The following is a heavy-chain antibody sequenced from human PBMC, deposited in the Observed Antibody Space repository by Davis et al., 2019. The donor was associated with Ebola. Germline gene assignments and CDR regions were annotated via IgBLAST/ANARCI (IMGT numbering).Heavy chain of an antibody. CDR3: ARNPPEGGYYFYYMDV. CDR2: MNPNSGNT. D-gene: IGHD2-15*01. Sequence: ASVKVSCKASGYTFTSYDINWVRQATGQGLEWMGWMNPNSGNTGYAQKFQDRVTITRDASASTGYMELSSLTSEDTAVYYCARNPPEGGYYFYYMDVWGEGTTVTVSS. CDR1: GYTFTSYD. J-gene: IGHJ6*03. V-gene: IGHV1-8*01.